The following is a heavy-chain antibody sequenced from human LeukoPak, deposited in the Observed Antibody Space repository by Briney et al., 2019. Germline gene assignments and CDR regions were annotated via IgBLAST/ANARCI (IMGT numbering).Heavy chain of an antibody. Sequence: GGSLRLSCAVSGITLSNYGMSWVRQAPGKGLEWVAGISDSGGRTNYADSVKGRFTISRDNPNNTLYLQMNSLRAEDTAVYFCAKRGVVIRVILVGFHKEAYYFDSWGQGALVTVSS. CDR1: GITLSNYG. CDR2: ISDSGGRT. CDR3: AKRGVVIRVILVGFHKEAYYFDS. V-gene: IGHV3-23*01. D-gene: IGHD3-22*01. J-gene: IGHJ4*02.